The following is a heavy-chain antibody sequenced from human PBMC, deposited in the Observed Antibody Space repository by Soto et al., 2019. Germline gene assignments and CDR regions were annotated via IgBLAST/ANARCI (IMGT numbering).Heavy chain of an antibody. J-gene: IGHJ6*02. Sequence: GASVKVSCKASGYTFTSYYMHWVRQAPGQGLEWMGIINPSGGSTSYAQKFQGRVIMTRDTSTSTVYMELSSLRSEDTAVYFCARDLSAGTPYYYCGMDVWGQGTTVTVSS. CDR1: GYTFTSYY. D-gene: IGHD6-13*01. V-gene: IGHV1-46*01. CDR2: INPSGGST. CDR3: ARDLSAGTPYYYCGMDV.